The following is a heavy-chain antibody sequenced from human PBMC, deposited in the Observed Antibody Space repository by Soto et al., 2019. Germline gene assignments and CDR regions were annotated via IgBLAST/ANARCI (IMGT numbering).Heavy chain of an antibody. J-gene: IGHJ6*02. CDR2: IYYSGST. CDR1: GGSISSYY. V-gene: IGHV4-59*01. Sequence: QVQLQESGPGLVKPSETLSLTCTVSGGSISSYYWSWIRQPPGKGLEWIGYIYYSGSTNYHPSLKSRVTISVDTSKNQFSLKLSSVTAADTAVYYCARTPLEWLLSPQYGMDVWGQGTTVTVSS. CDR3: ARTPLEWLLSPQYGMDV. D-gene: IGHD3-3*01.